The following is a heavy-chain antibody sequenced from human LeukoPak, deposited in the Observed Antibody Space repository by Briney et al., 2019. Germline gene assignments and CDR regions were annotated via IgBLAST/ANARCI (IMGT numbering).Heavy chain of an antibody. CDR3: AKDVGKWESLHFFDY. Sequence: GGSLRLSCAASGFTFSSYAMGWVRQAPGKGLEWVSTISGSGGSTYYADSVTGRFTISRDNSRNTLYLQMNSLRGDDTAVYYCAKDVGKWESLHFFDYWGQGTLVTVSS. D-gene: IGHD1-26*01. CDR2: ISGSGGST. CDR1: GFTFSSYA. V-gene: IGHV3-23*01. J-gene: IGHJ4*02.